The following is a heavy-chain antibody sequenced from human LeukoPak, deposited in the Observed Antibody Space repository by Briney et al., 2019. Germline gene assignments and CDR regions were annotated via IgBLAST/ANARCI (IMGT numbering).Heavy chain of an antibody. CDR1: GFTLRSYW. CDR3: AREGRVSGYDFDF. Sequence: GGALRLSCAASGFTLRSYWMHWVRQAPGKGLGWVLRINTDGSSTTYADSVKGPFTISRDNAKNTLYLQMNILRVEDTAVYYCAREGRVSGYDFDFWGQGTLVTVSS. J-gene: IGHJ4*02. CDR2: INTDGSST. V-gene: IGHV3-74*03. D-gene: IGHD5-12*01.